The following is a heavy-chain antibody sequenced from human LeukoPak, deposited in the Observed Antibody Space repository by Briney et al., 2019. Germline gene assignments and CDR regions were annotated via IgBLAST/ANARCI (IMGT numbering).Heavy chain of an antibody. CDR1: GFTFSSYS. CDR2: ISTSSSYI. Sequence: GGSLRLSCAASGFTFSSYSMNWVRQAPGKGLEWVSSISTSSSYIYYADSVKGRFTISRDNAMNSLYLQMNSLRAEDTALYYCARGQQVVFGDYYYMDVWGKGTTVTVSS. J-gene: IGHJ6*03. CDR3: ARGQQVVFGDYYYMDV. D-gene: IGHD6-13*01. V-gene: IGHV3-21*01.